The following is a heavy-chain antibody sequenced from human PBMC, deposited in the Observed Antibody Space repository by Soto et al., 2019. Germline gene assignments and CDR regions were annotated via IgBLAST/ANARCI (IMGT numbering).Heavy chain of an antibody. CDR2: ISSSSSYI. V-gene: IGHV3-21*01. Sequence: GGSLRLSCAASGFTFSSYSMNWVRQAPGKGLEWVSSISSSSSYIYYADSVKGRFTISRDNAKNSLYLQMNSLRAEDTAVYYCARDPPRTYGDYEETHWGQGTMVTVSS. D-gene: IGHD4-17*01. CDR1: GFTFSSYS. CDR3: ARDPPRTYGDYEETH. J-gene: IGHJ3*01.